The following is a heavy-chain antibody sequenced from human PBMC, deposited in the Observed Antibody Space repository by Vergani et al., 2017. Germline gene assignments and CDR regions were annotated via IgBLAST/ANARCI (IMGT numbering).Heavy chain of an antibody. CDR2: IYYSGST. J-gene: IGHJ6*03. CDR3: AYHGDPEPVPPYYYMDV. CDR1: GGSISSGDYY. D-gene: IGHD4-17*01. V-gene: IGHV4-30-4*01. Sequence: QVQLQESGPGLVKPSQTLSLTCTVSGGSISSGDYYWSWIRQPPGKGLGWIGYIYYSGSTYYNPSLKSRVTISVDTSKNQFSLKLSSVTAADTAVYYCAYHGDPEPVPPYYYMDVWGKGTTVTVSS.